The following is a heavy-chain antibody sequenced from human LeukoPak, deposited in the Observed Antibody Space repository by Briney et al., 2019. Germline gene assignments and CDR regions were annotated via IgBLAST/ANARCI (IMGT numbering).Heavy chain of an antibody. V-gene: IGHV4-34*01. CDR1: GGSFSGYY. D-gene: IGHD3-22*01. CDR2: INHSGST. Sequence: PSETLSLTCAVYGGSFSGYYWSWIRQPPGKGLEWIGEINHSGSTNYNPSLKSRVTISVDTANNQFSLKLSSVTAADTAVYYCGRPLSYYSDSSGDDAFDIWGQGTMVTVSS. CDR3: GRPLSYYSDSSGDDAFDI. J-gene: IGHJ3*02.